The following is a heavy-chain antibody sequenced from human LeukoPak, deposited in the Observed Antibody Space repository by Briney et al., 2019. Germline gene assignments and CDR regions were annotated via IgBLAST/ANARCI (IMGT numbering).Heavy chain of an antibody. CDR1: GFTFSDYY. Sequence: GGSLRLSCAASGFTFSDYYMSWMRQAPGKGLEWVSYISNSGTIIHDADSVKGRFTISRDNAGNSLFLQMNSLRAEDTAVYYCARVRGSYSFDYWGQGTLLTVSS. D-gene: IGHD1-26*01. J-gene: IGHJ4*02. CDR3: ARVRGSYSFDY. V-gene: IGHV3-11*01. CDR2: ISNSGTII.